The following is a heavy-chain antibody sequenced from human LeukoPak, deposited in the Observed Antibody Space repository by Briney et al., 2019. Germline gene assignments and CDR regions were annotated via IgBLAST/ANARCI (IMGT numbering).Heavy chain of an antibody. J-gene: IGHJ4*02. Sequence: SETLSLTCTVSGYSISSGYYWGWIRQPPGKGLEWIGSIYHSGSTYYNPSLKSRVTISVDTSKNQFSLKLSSVTAADTAVYYCARGWGYNTREFDYWGQGTLVTVSS. CDR1: GYSISSGYY. CDR2: IYHSGST. CDR3: ARGWGYNTREFDY. V-gene: IGHV4-38-2*02. D-gene: IGHD5-24*01.